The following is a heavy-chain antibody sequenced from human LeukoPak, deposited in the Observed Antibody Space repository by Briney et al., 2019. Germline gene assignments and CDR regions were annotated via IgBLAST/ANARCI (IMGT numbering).Heavy chain of an antibody. Sequence: PGGSLRLSCAASGFTFSSYAMSWVRQAPGKGLEWVSAISGGGGGTYYADSVKGRFTISRDNSKNTLYLQMNSLRAEDTAVYYCAKEGIAAVGIEYFDYWGQGTLVTVSS. V-gene: IGHV3-23*01. J-gene: IGHJ4*02. CDR3: AKEGIAAVGIEYFDY. CDR1: GFTFSSYA. D-gene: IGHD6-13*01. CDR2: ISGGGGGT.